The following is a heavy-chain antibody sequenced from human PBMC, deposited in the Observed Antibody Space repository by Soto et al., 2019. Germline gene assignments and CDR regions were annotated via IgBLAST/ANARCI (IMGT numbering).Heavy chain of an antibody. CDR2: IIPIFGTA. V-gene: IGHV1-69*13. Sequence: GASVKVSCKASGGTFSSYAISWVRQAPGQGLEWMGGIIPIFGTANYAQKFQGRVTITADESTGTAYMELSSLRSEDTAVYYCATTDSIAAALRWFDPWGQGTLVTVSS. CDR1: GGTFSSYA. D-gene: IGHD6-13*01. CDR3: ATTDSIAAALRWFDP. J-gene: IGHJ5*02.